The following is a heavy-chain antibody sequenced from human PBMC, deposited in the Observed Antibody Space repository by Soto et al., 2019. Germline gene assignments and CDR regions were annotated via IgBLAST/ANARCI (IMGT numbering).Heavy chain of an antibody. CDR2: INPSGGST. J-gene: IGHJ4*02. V-gene: IGHV1-46*02. CDR1: GYTFNSYY. CDR3: ARGSLTGYFPFDY. Sequence: ASVKVSCKASGYTFNSYYLHWVRQAPGQGLEWMGIINPSGGSTSYAQKFQGRVTMTKDTSTSTVYMELSSLRSEDTAVYYCARGSLTGYFPFDYWGQGTLVTVSS. D-gene: IGHD3-9*01.